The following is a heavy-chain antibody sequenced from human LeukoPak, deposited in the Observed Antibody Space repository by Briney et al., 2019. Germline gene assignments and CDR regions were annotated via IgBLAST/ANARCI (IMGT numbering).Heavy chain of an antibody. V-gene: IGHV1-18*01. CDR2: ISAYNGNT. CDR3: ARTNGDYLGEYYFDY. CDR1: GYTFTSYA. Sequence: ASVKVSCKASGYTFTSYAMHWVRQAPGQGLEWMGWISAYNGNTNYAQKLQGRVTVTTDTSTSSAYMELRSLSSDDTAVYYCARTNGDYLGEYYFDYWGQGALVTVSS. J-gene: IGHJ4*02. D-gene: IGHD4-17*01.